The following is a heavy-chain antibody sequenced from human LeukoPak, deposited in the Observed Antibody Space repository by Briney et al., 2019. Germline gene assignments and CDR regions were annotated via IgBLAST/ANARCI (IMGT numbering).Heavy chain of an antibody. D-gene: IGHD6-13*01. CDR1: GGTFSSYA. J-gene: IGHJ5*02. CDR2: IIPIFGTA. CDR3: ARESSIAAAGTGWFDP. Sequence: SVKVSCKASGGTFSSYAISWVRQAPGQGLEWMGGIIPIFGTANYAQKFQGRVTITTDESTSTAYMELSSLRSEDTAVYYCARESSIAAAGTGWFDPWGQGTPVTVSS. V-gene: IGHV1-69*05.